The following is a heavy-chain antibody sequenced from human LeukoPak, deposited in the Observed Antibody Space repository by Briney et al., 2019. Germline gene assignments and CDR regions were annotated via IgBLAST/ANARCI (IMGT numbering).Heavy chain of an antibody. D-gene: IGHD1-26*01. J-gene: IGHJ4*02. CDR1: GFTFSSYA. Sequence: GGSLRLSCAASGFTFSSYAMNWVRQAPGKGLEWVSFISSSSSTVYYADSVKGRFTISRDYANNSLFLQMNGLTAEDTAVYYCARGEDAIVGVPGPNYWGQGTLVSVSS. CDR3: ARGEDAIVGVPGPNY. CDR2: ISSSSSTV. V-gene: IGHV3-48*01.